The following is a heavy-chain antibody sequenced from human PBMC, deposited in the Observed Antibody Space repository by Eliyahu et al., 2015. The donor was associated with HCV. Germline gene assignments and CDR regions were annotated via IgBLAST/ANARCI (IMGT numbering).Heavy chain of an antibody. Sequence: QVQLQQRGAGLLKPSETLSLTCXVYGGSFGAYYXSWIXXPPGRGLEWIGEINHSGGTNYNPSLKSRVTMTMXTSKNRFSLNLGSVTAADTAVYYCARGGMKWQIDYWGQGSLVIVSS. CDR1: GGSFGAYY. J-gene: IGHJ4*02. V-gene: IGHV4-34*01. CDR3: ARGGMKWQIDY. CDR2: INHSGGT. D-gene: IGHD5-12*01.